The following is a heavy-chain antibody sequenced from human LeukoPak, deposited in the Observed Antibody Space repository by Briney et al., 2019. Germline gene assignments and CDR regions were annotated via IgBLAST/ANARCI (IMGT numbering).Heavy chain of an antibody. CDR2: INSDGRST. CDR3: VRDRAVSPFPPDAFDM. CDR1: GFTFSNYW. D-gene: IGHD4-17*01. V-gene: IGHV3-74*01. Sequence: GGSLRLSCAASGFTFSNYWMHWVRQAPGKGLVWVSRINSDGRSTKYADSVKGRFAISRDNAKNTRYLQMNSLRAEDTAVYYCVRDRAVSPFPPDAFDMWGQGTMVTVAS. J-gene: IGHJ3*02.